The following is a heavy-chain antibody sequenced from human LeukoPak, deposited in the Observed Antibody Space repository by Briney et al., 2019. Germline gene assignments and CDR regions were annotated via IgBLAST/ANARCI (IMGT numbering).Heavy chain of an antibody. Sequence: ASVKVSCKASGYTFTGYYMHWVRQAPGQGLEWMGRINPNSGGTNYAQKFQGRVTMTRDTSISTAYMELSRLRSDDTAVYYCVRMRVDTAMVSDWGQGTLVTVSS. CDR3: VRMRVDTAMVSD. CDR1: GYTFTGYY. J-gene: IGHJ4*02. V-gene: IGHV1-2*06. D-gene: IGHD5-18*01. CDR2: INPNSGGT.